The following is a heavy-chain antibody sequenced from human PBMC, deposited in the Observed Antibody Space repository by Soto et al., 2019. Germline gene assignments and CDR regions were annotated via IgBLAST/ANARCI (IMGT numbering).Heavy chain of an antibody. J-gene: IGHJ4*02. Sequence: SETLSLTCAVSGGSISSSNWWSWVRQPPGKGLEWIGSIYYSGSTYYNPSLKSRVTISVDTSKNQFSLRLTSVTAADTALYYCARRYGWLYFDYWGQGSLVTVSS. V-gene: IGHV4-39*01. D-gene: IGHD6-19*01. CDR1: GGSISSSNW. CDR3: ARRYGWLYFDY. CDR2: IYYSGST.